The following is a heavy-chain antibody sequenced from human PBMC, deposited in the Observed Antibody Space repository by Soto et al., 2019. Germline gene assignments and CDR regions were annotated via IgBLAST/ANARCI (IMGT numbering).Heavy chain of an antibody. CDR1: GYTFTSYG. J-gene: IGHJ3*02. CDR3: ARPYSRLGQWLGDAFDI. V-gene: IGHV1-18*01. Sequence: ASVKVSCKASGYTFTSYGISWVRQAPGQGLEWMGWISAYNGNTNYAQKLQGRVTMTTDTSTSTAYMELRSLRSDDTAVYYCARPYSRLGQWLGDAFDIWGQGTMVTVS. D-gene: IGHD6-19*01. CDR2: ISAYNGNT.